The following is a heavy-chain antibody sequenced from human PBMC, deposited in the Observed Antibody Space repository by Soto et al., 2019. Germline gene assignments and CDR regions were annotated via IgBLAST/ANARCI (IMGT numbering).Heavy chain of an antibody. CDR2: MNPNSGNT. V-gene: IGHV1-8*01. Sequence: QVQLVQSGAEVKKPGASVKVSCKASGYTFTSYDINWVRQATGQGLEWMGWMNPNSGNTGYAQKFQGRVTMTRNTYRGTAYMTLSSPRSEVTAVYYCARGPPWAGNVEYWGQGTLVTVSS. CDR3: ARGPPWAGNVEY. CDR1: GYTFTSYD. J-gene: IGHJ4*02. D-gene: IGHD1-1*01.